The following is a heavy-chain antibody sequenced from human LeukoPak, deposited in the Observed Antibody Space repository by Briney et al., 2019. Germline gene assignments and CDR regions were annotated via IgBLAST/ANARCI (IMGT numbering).Heavy chain of an antibody. CDR3: ARDFREGPVDY. CDR1: GYTFTGYG. Sequence: ASVKVSCRASGYTFTGYGISWVRQAPGQGLEWMGWISAYNGNTNYAQKLQGRVAMTTDTSTSTAYMELRSLRSDDTAVYYCARDFREGPVDYWGQGTLVTVSS. CDR2: ISAYNGNT. J-gene: IGHJ4*02. V-gene: IGHV1-18*04.